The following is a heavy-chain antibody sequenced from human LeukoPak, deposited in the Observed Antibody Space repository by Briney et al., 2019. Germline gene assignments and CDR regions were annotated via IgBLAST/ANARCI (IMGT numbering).Heavy chain of an antibody. V-gene: IGHV4-59*01. D-gene: IGHD3-10*01. CDR3: ARDTMVRGVIGAFDI. CDR1: GGSISSYY. CDR2: IYYSGST. J-gene: IGHJ3*02. Sequence: SETLSLTCTVSGGSISSYYWSWIRQPAGKGLEWIGYIYYSGSTNYNPSLKSRVTISVDTSKNQFSLKLSSVTAADTAVYYCARDTMVRGVIGAFDIWGQGTMVTVSS.